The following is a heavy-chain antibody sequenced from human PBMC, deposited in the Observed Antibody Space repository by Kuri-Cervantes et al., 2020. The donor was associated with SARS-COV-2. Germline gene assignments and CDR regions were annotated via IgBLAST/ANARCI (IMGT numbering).Heavy chain of an antibody. Sequence: SETLSLTCTVSGGSISSSSYYWSWIRQPPGKGLEWIGGIYYSASTYYNPSLKSRVTISVDTSKNQFSLKLSSVTAADTAVYYCAGHTASGWFDAWGKGTLVTVSS. CDR3: AGHTASGWFDA. CDR1: GGSISSSSYY. D-gene: IGHD3-10*01. CDR2: IYYSAST. V-gene: IGHV4-39*01. J-gene: IGHJ5*02.